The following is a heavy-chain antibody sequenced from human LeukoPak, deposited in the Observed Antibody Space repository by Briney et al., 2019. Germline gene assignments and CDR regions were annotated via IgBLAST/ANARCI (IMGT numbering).Heavy chain of an antibody. CDR2: IRSDGSIT. V-gene: IGHV3-21*01. CDR3: ARSGSPYYYYSSGYWDY. J-gene: IGHJ4*02. D-gene: IGHD3-22*01. CDR1: GFTFSSYA. Sequence: PGGSLRLSCAASGFTFSSYAMSSVRQAPGKGLEWVSAIRSDGSITNYADSVKGRFTISRDNARNSLYLQMNSLRAEDTAVYYRARSGSPYYYYSSGYWDYWGQGTLVTVSS.